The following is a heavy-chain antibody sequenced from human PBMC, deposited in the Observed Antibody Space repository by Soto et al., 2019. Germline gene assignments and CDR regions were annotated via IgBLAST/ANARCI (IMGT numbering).Heavy chain of an antibody. Sequence: PVRSLRLSSAASGFTFSDHYMDWVRQAPGKGLEWVGRTRNKANSYTTEYAASVKGRFTISRDDSKNSLYLQMNSLKTEDTAVYYCARALLDNWFDPWGQGTLVTVS. V-gene: IGHV3-72*01. J-gene: IGHJ5*02. CDR2: TRNKANSYTT. CDR1: GFTFSDHY. CDR3: ARALLDNWFDP. D-gene: IGHD2-15*01.